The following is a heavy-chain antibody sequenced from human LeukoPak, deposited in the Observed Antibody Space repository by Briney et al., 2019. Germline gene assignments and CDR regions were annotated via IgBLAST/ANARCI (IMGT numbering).Heavy chain of an antibody. J-gene: IGHJ3*02. D-gene: IGHD1-26*01. V-gene: IGHV1-69*04. CDR1: GGTFSSYA. CDR3: ARGGRYDAFDI. Sequence: GASVKVSCKASGGTFSSYAISWVRQAPGQGLEWMGRIIPILGIANYAQKFQGRVTITADKSTSTAYMELSSLRSEDTAVYYCARGGRYDAFDIWGQGTMVTVSS. CDR2: IIPILGIA.